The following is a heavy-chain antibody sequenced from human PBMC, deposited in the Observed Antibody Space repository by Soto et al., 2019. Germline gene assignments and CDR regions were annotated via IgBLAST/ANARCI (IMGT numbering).Heavy chain of an antibody. CDR2: ISGSGGST. CDR1: GFTFSSYA. V-gene: IGHV3-23*01. D-gene: IGHD6-13*01. Sequence: EVQLLESGGGLVQPGGSLRLSCAASGFTFSSYAMSWVRQAPGKGLEWVSAISGSGGSTYYADSVKGRFTISRDNSKXXXXXXXXXXXXXXXAXYXXAXXSTPFDYWGQGTLVTVSS. CDR3: AXXSTPFDY. J-gene: IGHJ4*02.